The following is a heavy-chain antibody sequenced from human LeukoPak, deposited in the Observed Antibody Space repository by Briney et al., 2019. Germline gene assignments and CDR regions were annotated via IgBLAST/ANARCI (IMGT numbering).Heavy chain of an antibody. Sequence: SETLSLTCAVYGGSFSGYYWSWIRQPPGKGLEWIGEINHSGSTNYNPSLKSRVTISVDTSKNQFSLKLSSVTAADTAVYYCARGLNPLYYFDYWGQGALVTVSS. CDR3: ARGLNPLYYFDY. V-gene: IGHV4-34*01. CDR2: INHSGST. CDR1: GGSFSGYY. J-gene: IGHJ4*02.